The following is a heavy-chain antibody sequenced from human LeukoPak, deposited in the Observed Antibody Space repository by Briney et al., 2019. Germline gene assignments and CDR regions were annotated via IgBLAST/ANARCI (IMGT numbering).Heavy chain of an antibody. CDR3: ARDQDYYGSGRFDY. Sequence: SETLSLTCTVSGGSISSYFWSWIRQPPGKGLEWIGYIYYSGSTYYNPSLKSRVTISVDTSKNQFSLKLSSVTAADTAVYYCARDQDYYGSGRFDYWGQGTLVTVSS. CDR1: GGSISSYF. V-gene: IGHV4-59*12. J-gene: IGHJ4*02. CDR2: IYYSGST. D-gene: IGHD3-10*01.